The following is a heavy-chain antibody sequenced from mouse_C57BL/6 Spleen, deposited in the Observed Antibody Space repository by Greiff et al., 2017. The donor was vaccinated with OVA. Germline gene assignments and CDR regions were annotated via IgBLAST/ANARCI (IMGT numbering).Heavy chain of an antibody. V-gene: IGHV1-80*01. CDR2: IYPGDGDT. CDR1: GYAFSSYW. D-gene: IGHD1-1*01. J-gene: IGHJ3*01. CDR3: ANHITTAAWFAY. Sequence: VQLQQSGAELVKPGASVKISCKASGYAFSSYWMNWVKQRPGKGLEWIGQIYPGDGDTNYNGKFKGKATLTADKSSSTAYMQLSSLTSEDSAVYFCANHITTAAWFAYWGQGTLVTVSA.